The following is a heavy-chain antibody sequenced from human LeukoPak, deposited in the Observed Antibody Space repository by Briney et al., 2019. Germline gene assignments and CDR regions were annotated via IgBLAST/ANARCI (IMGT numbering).Heavy chain of an antibody. CDR2: ISSSSSYI. Sequence: GGSLRLSCAASGFTFDDYAMHWVRQAPGKGLEWVSSISSSSSYIYYADSVKGRFTISRDNAKNSLYLQMNSLRAEDTAVYYCARDPLIAASPNNWFDPWGQGTLVTVSS. CDR1: GFTFDDYA. V-gene: IGHV3-21*01. J-gene: IGHJ5*02. CDR3: ARDPLIAASPNNWFDP. D-gene: IGHD6-13*01.